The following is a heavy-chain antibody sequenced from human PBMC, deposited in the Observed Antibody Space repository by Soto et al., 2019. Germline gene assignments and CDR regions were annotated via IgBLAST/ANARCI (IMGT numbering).Heavy chain of an antibody. D-gene: IGHD6-13*01. V-gene: IGHV4-30-4*01. Sequence: SETLSLTCSVFGGSVSSGDFYWGWIRQPPGKGLEWIAHIYDGGGKYYKPSLGSRLSLSVDMSKNQFSLKLSSVTAADTAVYYCARGGRQQLIPTPISYKIDYWSQGTLVTVSS. J-gene: IGHJ4*02. CDR1: GGSVSSGDFY. CDR3: ARGGRQQLIPTPISYKIDY. CDR2: IYDGGGK.